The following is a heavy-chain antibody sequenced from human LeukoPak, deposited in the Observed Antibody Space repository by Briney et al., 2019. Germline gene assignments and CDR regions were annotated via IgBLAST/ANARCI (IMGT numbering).Heavy chain of an antibody. CDR3: ARHPITIFGVVLAYFDY. CDR1: DSSMSSGYY. Sequence: PSETLSLTCAVSDSSMSSGYYWGWIRQPPGKGLDWIGSVYHSGSTHYNPPPKIRVTISVATSKNHFSLKLASVTAADTAVYYCARHPITIFGVVLAYFDYWGQGTLVTVSS. V-gene: IGHV4-38-2*01. D-gene: IGHD3-3*01. J-gene: IGHJ4*02. CDR2: VYHSGST.